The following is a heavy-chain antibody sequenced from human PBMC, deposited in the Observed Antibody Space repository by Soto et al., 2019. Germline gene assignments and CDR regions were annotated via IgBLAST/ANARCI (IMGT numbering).Heavy chain of an antibody. CDR2: IYYSGST. D-gene: IGHD6-13*01. V-gene: IGHV4-59*01. CDR3: ARDVGPRAAGFDY. J-gene: IGHJ4*02. CDR1: GGSISSYY. Sequence: PSETLSLTCTVSGGSISSYYWSWIRQPPGKGLEWIGYIYYSGSTNYNPSLKSRVTISVDTSKNQFSLKLSSVTAADTAVYYCARDVGPRAAGFDYWGQGTLVTVSS.